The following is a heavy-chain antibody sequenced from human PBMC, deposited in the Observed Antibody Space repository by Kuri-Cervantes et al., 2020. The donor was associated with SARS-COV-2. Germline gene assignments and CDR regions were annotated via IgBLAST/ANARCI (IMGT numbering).Heavy chain of an antibody. CDR3: ASFCSSTSCYAGPTEYFQH. V-gene: IGHV1-2*02. CDR2: INPNSGGT. Sequence: ASVKVSCKASGGTFTGYYMHWVRQAPGQGLEWMGWINPNSGGTNYAQKFQGRVTMTRDTSISTAYMELSRLRSDDTAVYYCASFCSSTSCYAGPTEYFQHWGQGTLVTVSS. CDR1: GGTFTGYY. D-gene: IGHD2-2*01. J-gene: IGHJ1*01.